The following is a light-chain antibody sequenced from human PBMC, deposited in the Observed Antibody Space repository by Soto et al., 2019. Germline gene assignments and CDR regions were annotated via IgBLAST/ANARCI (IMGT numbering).Light chain of an antibody. CDR2: GNS. CDR1: SSNIGAGYD. J-gene: IGLJ2*01. V-gene: IGLV1-40*01. Sequence: QSVLTQPPSVSGAPGQRVTISCTGSSSNIGAGYDVQWYQQLPGAAPKLLIYGNSNRPSGVPDRFSGSKSGTSASLAITGLQVDAEADYYCQFYDSSVVFGGGTKLTVL. CDR3: QFYDSSVV.